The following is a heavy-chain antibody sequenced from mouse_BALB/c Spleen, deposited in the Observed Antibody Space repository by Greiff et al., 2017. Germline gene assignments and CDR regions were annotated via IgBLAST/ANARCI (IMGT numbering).Heavy chain of an antibody. CDR2: IDPANGNT. CDR3: CRGLDYDDSFDY. Sequence: VQLQQSGAELVKPGASVKLSCTASGFTFKDTYMHWVKQSPEQGLEWIGRIDPANGNTKYDPKFKGKATITADTSSNTAYLQLSSLTSEDTADDYWCRGLDYDDSFDYWGQGTTLTVSS. J-gene: IGHJ2*01. D-gene: IGHD2-4*01. V-gene: IGHV14-3*02. CDR1: GFTFKDTY.